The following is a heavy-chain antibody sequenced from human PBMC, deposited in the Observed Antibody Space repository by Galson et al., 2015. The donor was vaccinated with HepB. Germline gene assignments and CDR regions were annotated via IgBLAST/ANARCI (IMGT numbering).Heavy chain of an antibody. J-gene: IGHJ3*02. CDR3: AREGRDYYDSSGYGSGAFDI. D-gene: IGHD3-22*01. Sequence: SLRLSCAASGFTFSSYAMHWVRQAPGKGLEWVAVISYDGSNKYYADSVKGRFTISRDNSKNTLYLQMNSLRAEDTAVYYCAREGRDYYDSSGYGSGAFDIWGQGTMVTVSS. CDR1: GFTFSSYA. V-gene: IGHV3-30*04. CDR2: ISYDGSNK.